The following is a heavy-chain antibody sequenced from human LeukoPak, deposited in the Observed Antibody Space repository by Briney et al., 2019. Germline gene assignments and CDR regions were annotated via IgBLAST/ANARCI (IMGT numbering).Heavy chain of an antibody. V-gene: IGHV1-8*01. CDR3: AGVFWRGGIVADRNDY. J-gene: IGHJ4*02. CDR1: GYTFTSYD. D-gene: IGHD1-26*01. Sequence: AASVKVSCKASGYTFTSYDINWVRQATGQGLEWMGWMNPNSGNTGYAQKFQGRVTMTRNTSINTAYMELRSLRSDDTAVYYCAGVFWRGGIVADRNDYWGQGTLVTVSS. CDR2: MNPNSGNT.